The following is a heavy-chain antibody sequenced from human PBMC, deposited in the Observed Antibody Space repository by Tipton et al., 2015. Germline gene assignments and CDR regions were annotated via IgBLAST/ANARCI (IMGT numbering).Heavy chain of an antibody. CDR2: IVPMFGTE. Sequence: QLVQSGPEVNKPGASVKVSCKVSGYSLTGLSMHWVRQAPGQGLEWMGGIVPMFGTENYAPKFQARVTITADESTSTAYMELSSLRSEDTAVYYCARGGYSAYDFVYWGQGTLVTVPS. V-gene: IGHV1-69*13. CDR3: ARGGYSAYDFVY. D-gene: IGHD5-12*01. J-gene: IGHJ4*02. CDR1: GYSLTGLS.